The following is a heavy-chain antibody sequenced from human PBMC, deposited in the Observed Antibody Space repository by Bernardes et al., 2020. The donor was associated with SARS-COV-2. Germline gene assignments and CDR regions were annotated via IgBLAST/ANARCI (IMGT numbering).Heavy chain of an antibody. V-gene: IGHV3-23*01. CDR3: AKAPSSCGLQCNMDV. CDR2: ITGSGGTT. Sequence: GGALKLSCVASGFTFSSYAMNWVRQAPGTGLHWVSAITGSGGTTYSADSVKGRFTISRDNSKNTLYLQMSGLRAEDTAVYYCAKAPSSCGLQCNMDVWGQGTTVTVSS. J-gene: IGHJ6*02. D-gene: IGHD3-16*01. CDR1: GFTFSSYA.